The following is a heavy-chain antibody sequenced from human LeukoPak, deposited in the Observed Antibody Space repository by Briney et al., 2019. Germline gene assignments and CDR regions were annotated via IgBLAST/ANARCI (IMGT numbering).Heavy chain of an antibody. D-gene: IGHD7-27*01. Sequence: SETLSLTCTVSGGSISPYYWSWIRQPPGKGLEWIGYIYYSGSTNYNPSLKSRVTISVDTSKNQFSLKLSSVTAADTAVYYCASLLNGGVSHWFDPWGQETLVTVSS. CDR3: ASLLNGGVSHWFDP. CDR1: GGSISPYY. CDR2: IYYSGST. J-gene: IGHJ5*02. V-gene: IGHV4-59*01.